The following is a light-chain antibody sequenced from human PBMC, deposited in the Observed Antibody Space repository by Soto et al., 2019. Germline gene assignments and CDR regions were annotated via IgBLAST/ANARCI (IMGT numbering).Light chain of an antibody. CDR1: QSIGNY. Sequence: EVVLTQSPATLSLSPGEGATLSCRASQSIGNYLAWYQQKPGQAPRLLIYATSNRATGIPARFSGSGSGTDFTLTISSLEPEDFAVYFCHQRNKFGQGTRLEIK. V-gene: IGKV3-11*01. CDR3: HQRNK. J-gene: IGKJ5*01. CDR2: ATS.